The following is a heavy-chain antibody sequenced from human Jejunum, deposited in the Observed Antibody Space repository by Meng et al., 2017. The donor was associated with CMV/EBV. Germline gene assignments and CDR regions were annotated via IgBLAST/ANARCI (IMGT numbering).Heavy chain of an antibody. CDR3: ARYYGSGALDY. CDR1: AYTFATYA. CDR2: INAGNGNT. D-gene: IGHD3-10*01. Sequence: QVQLVQSGAEVKKPGASVKGSCKASAYTFATYAIYWVRQAPGQRLEWMGRINAGNGNTEYSQKFQGRVTITRDTSASTAYMELSSLRSEDTAVYYCARYYGSGALDYWGQGTLVTVSS. V-gene: IGHV1-3*01. J-gene: IGHJ4*02.